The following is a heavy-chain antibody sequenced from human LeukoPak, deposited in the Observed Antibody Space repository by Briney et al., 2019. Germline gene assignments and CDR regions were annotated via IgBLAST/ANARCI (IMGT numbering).Heavy chain of an antibody. CDR2: ISSSSSYI. CDR3: ARDRSSGWFDY. Sequence: GGSLRLSCAASGFTFSTYSMNWVRQAPGKGLEWVSSISSSSSYIYYADSVKGRFTISRDNAKNSLYLQMNSLRAEDTAVYYCARDRSSGWFDYWGQGTLVTVSS. V-gene: IGHV3-21*01. CDR1: GFTFSTYS. J-gene: IGHJ4*02. D-gene: IGHD6-19*01.